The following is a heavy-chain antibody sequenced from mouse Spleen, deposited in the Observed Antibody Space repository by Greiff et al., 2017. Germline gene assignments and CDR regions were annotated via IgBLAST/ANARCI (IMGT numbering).Heavy chain of an antibody. CDR2: IYPGDGDT. Sequence: QVHVKQSGAELVKPGASVKISCKASGYAFSSYWMNWVKQRPGKGLEWIGQIYPGDGDTNYNGKFKGKATLTADKSSSTAYMQLSSLTSEDSAVYFCARSYGNYYFDYWGQGTTLTVSS. CDR3: ARSYGNYYFDY. CDR1: GYAFSSYW. V-gene: IGHV1-80*01. D-gene: IGHD2-1*01. J-gene: IGHJ2*01.